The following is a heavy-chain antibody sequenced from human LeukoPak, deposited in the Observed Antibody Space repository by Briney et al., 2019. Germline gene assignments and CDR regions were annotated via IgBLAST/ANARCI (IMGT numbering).Heavy chain of an antibody. D-gene: IGHD5-12*01. CDR1: GFTFSSYS. J-gene: IGHJ4*02. Sequence: GGSLRLSCAASGFTFSSYSMNWVRQAPGKGLEWVSSISSSSSYIYYADSMKGRFTISRDNAKNSLYLQMNSLRAEDTAVYYCARVRRGYSGYAFDYWGQGTLVTVSS. V-gene: IGHV3-21*01. CDR2: ISSSSSYI. CDR3: ARVRRGYSGYAFDY.